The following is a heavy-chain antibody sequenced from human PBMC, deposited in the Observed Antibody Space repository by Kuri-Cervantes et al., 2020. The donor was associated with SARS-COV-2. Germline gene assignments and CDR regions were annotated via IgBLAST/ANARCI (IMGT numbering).Heavy chain of an antibody. Sequence: GSLRLSCTVSGGTISSYYWSWIRQPPGKGLEWIGYIYYSGGTNYNPSLKSRVAISVDTSKNQFSLKLSSVTAADTAVYYCARDHRGKNWNHRTFWYFDLWGRGTLVTVSS. CDR2: IYYSGGT. CDR3: ARDHRGKNWNHRTFWYFDL. J-gene: IGHJ2*01. V-gene: IGHV4-59*01. D-gene: IGHD1-1*01. CDR1: GGTISSYY.